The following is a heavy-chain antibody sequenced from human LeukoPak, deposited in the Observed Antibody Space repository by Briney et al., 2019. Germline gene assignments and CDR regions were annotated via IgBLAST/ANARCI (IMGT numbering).Heavy chain of an antibody. CDR2: VYYSGST. CDR3: ASLNLGGAHL. J-gene: IGHJ5*02. CDR1: GGSISSYY. V-gene: IGHV4-59*01. Sequence: PSETLPLTCTVSGGSISSYYWSWIRQPPGKGLEWIGYVYYSGSTNYNPSLKSRVTISVDSSKKQFSLKVNSVTAADTAVYYCASLNLGGAHLWGQGTLVTVSS. D-gene: IGHD1-26*01.